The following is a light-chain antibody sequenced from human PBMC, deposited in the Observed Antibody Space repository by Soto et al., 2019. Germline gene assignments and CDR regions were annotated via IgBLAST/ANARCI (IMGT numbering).Light chain of an antibody. V-gene: IGLV1-36*01. CDR1: SSNIGSHS. Sequence: QSVLTQPPSASGTPGQTVTISCSGSSSNIGSHSVNWYQQLPGKAPKLLIYYDDLLPSGVSDRFSGSKSGTSASLAISGLQSEDEADYYCAAWDDSLNGPVFGTGTKLTVL. CDR3: AAWDDSLNGPV. J-gene: IGLJ1*01. CDR2: YDD.